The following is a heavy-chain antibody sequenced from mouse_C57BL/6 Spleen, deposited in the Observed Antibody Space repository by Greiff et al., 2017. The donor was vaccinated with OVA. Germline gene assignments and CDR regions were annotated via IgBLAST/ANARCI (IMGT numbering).Heavy chain of an antibody. CDR1: GFSLTSYA. CDR2: IWTGGGT. CDR3: ARRGGFDYGSSYYYAMDY. J-gene: IGHJ4*01. D-gene: IGHD1-1*01. V-gene: IGHV2-9-1*01. Sequence: VKVEESGPGLVAPSQSLSITCTVSGFSLTSYAISWVRQPPGKGLEWLGVIWTGGGTNYNSALKSRLSISKDNSKSQVFLKMNSLQTDDTARYYCARRGGFDYGSSYYYAMDYWGQGTSVTVSS.